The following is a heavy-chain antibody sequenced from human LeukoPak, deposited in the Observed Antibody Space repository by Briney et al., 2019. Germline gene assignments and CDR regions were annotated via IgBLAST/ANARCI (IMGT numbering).Heavy chain of an antibody. CDR2: FYYSGST. Sequence: PSETLSLTCTVSGGSISSYYWNWIRQPPGKGLEWIGYFYYSGSTKYSPSLKSRVTISVDTSKNQLSLKLSSVTAADTAVYYCARDKGVVTAAGFFDYWGQGTLVSVSS. J-gene: IGHJ4*02. D-gene: IGHD6-13*01. V-gene: IGHV4-59*01. CDR1: GGSISSYY. CDR3: ARDKGVVTAAGFFDY.